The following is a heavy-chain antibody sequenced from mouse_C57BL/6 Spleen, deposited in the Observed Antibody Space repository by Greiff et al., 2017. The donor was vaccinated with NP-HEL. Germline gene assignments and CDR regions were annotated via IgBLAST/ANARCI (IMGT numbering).Heavy chain of an antibody. V-gene: IGHV5-9-1*02. Sequence: EVKLMESGEGLVKPGGSLKLSCAASGFTFSSYAMSWVRQTPEKRLEWVAYISSGGDYIYYADTVKGRFTISRDNARNNLYLQMSSLKSEDTAMYYCTRVGDYDWFAYWGQGTLVTVSA. CDR1: GFTFSSYA. D-gene: IGHD2-4*01. CDR2: ISSGGDYI. J-gene: IGHJ3*01. CDR3: TRVGDYDWFAY.